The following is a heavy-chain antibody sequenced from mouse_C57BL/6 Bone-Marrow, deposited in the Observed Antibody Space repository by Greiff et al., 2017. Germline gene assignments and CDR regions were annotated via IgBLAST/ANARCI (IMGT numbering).Heavy chain of an antibody. Sequence: EVQLQQSGAELVRPGASVKLSCTASGFNIQDAYMNWVKQRPEQGLEWIGWIDPENGDTEYDSKFKGKATITADTSSNTAYMQLSRLTSEDTAVYYCTTCITTVVADYWGQGTTLTVSS. CDR1: GFNIQDAY. CDR3: TTCITTVVADY. D-gene: IGHD1-1*01. V-gene: IGHV14-4*01. J-gene: IGHJ2*01. CDR2: IDPENGDT.